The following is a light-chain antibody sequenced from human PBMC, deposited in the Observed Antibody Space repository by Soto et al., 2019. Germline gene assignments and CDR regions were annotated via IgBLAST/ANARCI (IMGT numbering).Light chain of an antibody. J-gene: IGKJ1*01. CDR1: LAISNY. Sequence: DIQMTQSPSSLSAFVGDRVTITCRASLAISNYLAWYQQRPGKVPKLLIYGASTFQSGVPSRFAGSGSWTEFYLTITSLQPKDVATDYCQRYNTVPCTFGQGTKVEIK. CDR3: QRYNTVPCT. V-gene: IGKV1-27*01. CDR2: GAS.